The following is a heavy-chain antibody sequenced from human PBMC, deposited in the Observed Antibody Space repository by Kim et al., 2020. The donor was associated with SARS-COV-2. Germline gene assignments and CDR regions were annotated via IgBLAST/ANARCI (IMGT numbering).Heavy chain of an antibody. CDR3: ARLGGYCSSTSCYGGGWFDP. CDR1: GYTFTSYG. V-gene: IGHV1-18*01. Sequence: SVKVSCKASGYTFTSYGISWVRQAPGQGLEWMGWISAYNGNTNYAQKLQGRVTMTTDTSTSTAYMELRSLRSDDTAVYYCARLGGYCSSTSCYGGGWFDPWGQGTLVTVSS. D-gene: IGHD2-2*01. CDR2: ISAYNGNT. J-gene: IGHJ5*02.